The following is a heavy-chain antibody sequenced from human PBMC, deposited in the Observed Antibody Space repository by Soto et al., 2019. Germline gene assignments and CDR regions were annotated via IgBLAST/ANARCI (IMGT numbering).Heavy chain of an antibody. CDR1: GGTFSSYA. J-gene: IGHJ6*02. CDR3: ASYVDTAMDSMDV. V-gene: IGHV1-69*13. CDR2: IIPIFGTA. Sequence: EASVKVSCKASGGTFSSYAISWVRQAPGQGLEWMGGIIPIFGTANYAQKFQGRVTITADESTSTAYMELSSLRSEDTAVYYCASYVDTAMDSMDVWGQGTTVTVSS. D-gene: IGHD5-18*01.